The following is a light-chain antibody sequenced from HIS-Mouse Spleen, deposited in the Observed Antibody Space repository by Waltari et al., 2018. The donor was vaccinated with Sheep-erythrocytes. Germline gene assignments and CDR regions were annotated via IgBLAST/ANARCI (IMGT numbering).Light chain of an antibody. CDR1: SSNIGSNT. J-gene: IGLJ3*02. CDR2: SNI. V-gene: IGLV1-44*01. Sequence: QSVLTQPPSASGTPGQRVTISCSGSSSNIGSNTVNWYQQLPGTAPKLLIYSNIPRPPRDPDRFSGSQSGTSASLAISGLQSEDEADYYCAAWDDSLNGPVFGGGTKLTVL. CDR3: AAWDDSLNGPV.